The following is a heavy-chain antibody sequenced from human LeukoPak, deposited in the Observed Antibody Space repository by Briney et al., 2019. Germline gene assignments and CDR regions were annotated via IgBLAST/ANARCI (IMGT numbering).Heavy chain of an antibody. CDR3: ARDLRYYYDSSGPD. CDR2: IYYSGST. V-gene: IGHV4-34*01. D-gene: IGHD3-22*01. Sequence: SETLSLTCAVYGGSFSDYYWSWIRQPPGKGLEWIGSIYYSGSTYYNPSLKSRVTISVDTSKNQFSLKLSSVTAADTAVYYCARDLRYYYDSSGPDWGQGTLVTVSS. CDR1: GGSFSDYY. J-gene: IGHJ4*02.